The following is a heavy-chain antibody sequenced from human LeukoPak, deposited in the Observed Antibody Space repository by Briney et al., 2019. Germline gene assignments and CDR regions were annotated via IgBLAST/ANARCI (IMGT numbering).Heavy chain of an antibody. CDR1: GYTFTSYG. V-gene: IGHV1-18*01. D-gene: IGHD6-13*01. J-gene: IGHJ5*02. CDR2: ISAYNGNT. CDR3: AREQLEGNWFDP. Sequence: ASVKVSCKXSGYTFTSYGISWVRQSPGQRLEWMGWISAYNGNTNYAQKLQGRVTMTTDTSTSTAYMELRSLRSDDTAVYYCAREQLEGNWFDPWGQGTLVTVSS.